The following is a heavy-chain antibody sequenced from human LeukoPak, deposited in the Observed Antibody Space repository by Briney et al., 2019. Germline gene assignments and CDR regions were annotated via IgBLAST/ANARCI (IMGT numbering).Heavy chain of an antibody. Sequence: GASVKVSCKASGYTFTGYYMHWVRQAPGQGLEWVGWINPNSGGTNYAQKFQGRVTMTRDTSISTAYMELSRLRSDDTAVYYCARPIVATAYFDYWGQGTLVTVPS. D-gene: IGHD5-12*01. J-gene: IGHJ4*02. CDR2: INPNSGGT. CDR3: ARPIVATAYFDY. V-gene: IGHV1-2*02. CDR1: GYTFTGYY.